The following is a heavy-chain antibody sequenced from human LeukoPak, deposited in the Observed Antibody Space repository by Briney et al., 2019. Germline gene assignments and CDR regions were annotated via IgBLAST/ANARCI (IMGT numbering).Heavy chain of an antibody. CDR3: ARHLNYGSGSSFSLPNGWFDP. CDR2: IYYSGST. Sequence: SETLSLTCTVSGGSISSYYWSWIRQPPGKGLEWIGYIYYSGSTNYNPSLKSRVTISVDTSKNQFSLKLSSVTAADTAVYYCARHLNYGSGSSFSLPNGWFDPWGQGTLVTVSS. V-gene: IGHV4-59*08. J-gene: IGHJ5*02. D-gene: IGHD3-10*01. CDR1: GGSISSYY.